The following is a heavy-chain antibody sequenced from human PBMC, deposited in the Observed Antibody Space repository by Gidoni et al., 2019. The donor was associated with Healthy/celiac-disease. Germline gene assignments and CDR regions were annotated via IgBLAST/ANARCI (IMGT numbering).Heavy chain of an antibody. J-gene: IGHJ6*02. V-gene: IGHV4-34*01. CDR2: INHSGST. CDR3: ARVRVVVAATPDYYGMDV. D-gene: IGHD2-15*01. Sequence: DGLEWIGEINHSGSTNYNPSLKSRVTISVDTSKNQFSLKLSSVTAADTAVYYCARVRVVVAATPDYYGMDVWGQGTTVTVSS.